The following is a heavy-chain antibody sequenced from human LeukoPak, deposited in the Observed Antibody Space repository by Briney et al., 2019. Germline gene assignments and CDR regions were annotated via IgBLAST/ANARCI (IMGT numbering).Heavy chain of an antibody. D-gene: IGHD3-10*01. CDR1: GFTFSSYA. CDR2: ISGSGGST. CDR3: AKGYSSGSYVSTA. J-gene: IGHJ4*02. V-gene: IGHV3-23*01. Sequence: GGSLRLSCAASGFTFSSYAMSWVRQASGKGLEWVSAISGSGGSTYYADSVKGRFTISRDNSKNTLYLQMNSLRAEDTAVYYCAKGYSSGSYVSTAWGQGTLVTVSS.